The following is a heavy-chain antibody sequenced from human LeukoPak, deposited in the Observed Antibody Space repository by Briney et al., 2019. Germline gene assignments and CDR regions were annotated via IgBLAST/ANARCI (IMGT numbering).Heavy chain of an antibody. CDR2: IYSGGST. CDR3: AREQSAAAGYYYYGMDV. V-gene: IGHV3-66*01. Sequence: GGSLRLSCAASGFTVSSNYMSWVRQAPGKGLEWVSGIYSGGSTYYADSVKGRFTISRGNSKNTLYLQMNSLRAEDTAVYYCAREQSAAAGYYYYGMDVWGQGTTVTVSS. CDR1: GFTVSSNY. D-gene: IGHD6-13*01. J-gene: IGHJ6*02.